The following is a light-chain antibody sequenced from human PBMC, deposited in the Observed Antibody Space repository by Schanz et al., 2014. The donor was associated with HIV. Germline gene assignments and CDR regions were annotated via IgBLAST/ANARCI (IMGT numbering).Light chain of an antibody. CDR2: ITS. V-gene: IGKV3-20*01. CDR1: QSVDSNY. CDR3: QQYASSTPGT. J-gene: IGKJ1*01. Sequence: EIVLTQSPGTLSLSPGERATLSCRASQSVDSNYLAWYQQKPGQAPRLLIFITSSRATGIPDRFSGSGSGTDFTLTISRLEPEDIAVYYCQQYASSTPGTFGQGTKVEIK.